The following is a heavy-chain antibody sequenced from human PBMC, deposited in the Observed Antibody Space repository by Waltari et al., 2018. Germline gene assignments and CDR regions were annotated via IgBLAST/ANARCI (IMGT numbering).Heavy chain of an antibody. D-gene: IGHD4-17*01. CDR2: FVPEDGEP. CDR1: GYTLTELS. CDR3: ATGMWVGDDYEGYGMDV. V-gene: IGHV1-24*01. Sequence: QVQLVQSGAEVKKPGASVKVSCKVSGYTLTELSMHWVRQAPGKGLEWMGGFVPEDGEPIYAQKFQDRVPMTEDTSTDTAYMKLSSLRSEDTAVYYCATGMWVGDDYEGYGMDVWGQGTTVTVSS. J-gene: IGHJ6*02.